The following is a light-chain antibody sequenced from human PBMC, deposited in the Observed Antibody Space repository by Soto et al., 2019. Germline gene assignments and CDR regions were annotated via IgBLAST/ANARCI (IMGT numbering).Light chain of an antibody. CDR2: DAS. CDR1: QSVSWY. J-gene: IGKJ4*01. CDR3: QHRSNWPQLT. Sequence: EIVLTQSPATLSLSPGERATLSCRASQSVSWYLAWYQQKPGQAPRLLIYDASNRATGIPARFSGSGSGTDFTLTISSLEPEDFAVYYCQHRSNWPQLTFGGGTKVEIK. V-gene: IGKV3-11*01.